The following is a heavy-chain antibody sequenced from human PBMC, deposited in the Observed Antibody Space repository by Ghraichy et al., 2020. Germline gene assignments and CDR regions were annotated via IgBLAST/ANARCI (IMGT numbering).Heavy chain of an antibody. Sequence: GGSLRLSCAASGFTFSSYWMHWVRQALGKGLVWVSRINSDGSSTSYADSVKGRFTISRDNAKNTLYLQMNSLRAEDTAVYYCARASLDIVVVPAASYGMDVWGQGTTVTVSS. CDR3: ARASLDIVVVPAASYGMDV. CDR2: INSDGSST. V-gene: IGHV3-74*01. CDR1: GFTFSSYW. D-gene: IGHD2-2*01. J-gene: IGHJ6*02.